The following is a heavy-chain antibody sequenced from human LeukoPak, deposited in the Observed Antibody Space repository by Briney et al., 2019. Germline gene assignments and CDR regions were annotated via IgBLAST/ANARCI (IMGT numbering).Heavy chain of an antibody. CDR2: ISSSGTYI. CDR3: VRDQQPEVPTSDSSPSA. V-gene: IGHV3-21*01. J-gene: IGHJ5*02. Sequence: PGGSLRLSCAASGFTFGFYSMHWVRQAPGKGLEWVSCISSSGTYIYYADSVKGRFIISRDNDKNSLHLQMNILRADDTAVYYCVRDQQPEVPTSDSSPSAWGQGTLVTVSS. CDR1: GFTFGFYS. D-gene: IGHD2-2*01.